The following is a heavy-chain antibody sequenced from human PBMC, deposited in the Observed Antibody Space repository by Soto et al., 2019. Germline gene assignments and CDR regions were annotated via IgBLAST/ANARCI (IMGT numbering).Heavy chain of an antibody. CDR1: GFTFSSYA. CDR3: AKRERATYYYYYHMDV. V-gene: IGHV3-23*01. D-gene: IGHD1-26*01. Sequence: EVQLLESGGGLVQPGGSLRLSCAASGFTFSSYAMSWVRQAPGKGLEWVSAISGSGGSTYYADSVKGRFTISRDNSKNTLYLKRNSLRAEDTAVYYCAKRERATYYYYYHMDVGGKGPTVTVSS. CDR2: ISGSGGST. J-gene: IGHJ6*03.